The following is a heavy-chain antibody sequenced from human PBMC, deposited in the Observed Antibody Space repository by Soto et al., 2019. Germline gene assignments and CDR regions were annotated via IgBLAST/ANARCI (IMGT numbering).Heavy chain of an antibody. CDR1: GFTFSSYA. J-gene: IGHJ6*02. Sequence: QVQLVESGGGVVQPGRSLRLSCAASGFTFSSYAMHWVRQAPGKGLEWVAVISYDGSNKYYADSVKGRFTISRDNSKNTLYLQMNSLRAGDTAVYYCASPQSARHYYYYGMDVWGQGTTVTVSS. CDR2: ISYDGSNK. CDR3: ASPQSARHYYYYGMDV. D-gene: IGHD6-19*01. V-gene: IGHV3-30-3*01.